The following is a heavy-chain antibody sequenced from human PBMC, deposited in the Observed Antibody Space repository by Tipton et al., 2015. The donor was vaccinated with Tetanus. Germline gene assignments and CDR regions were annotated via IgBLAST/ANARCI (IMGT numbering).Heavy chain of an antibody. CDR1: GGSINTGDYY. CDR3: ARDHGITWGGMGYYYGMDV. V-gene: IGHV4-30-4*01. Sequence: TLSLTCNVSGGSINTGDYYWSWIRQSPGKGLEWIGHVYYSGSTYYNPSLKSRVTISVDTSKNQFSLRLSSVTAADTAVYYCARDHGITWGGMGYYYGMDVWGQGTTVTVSS. D-gene: IGHD3-16*01. J-gene: IGHJ6*02. CDR2: VYYSGST.